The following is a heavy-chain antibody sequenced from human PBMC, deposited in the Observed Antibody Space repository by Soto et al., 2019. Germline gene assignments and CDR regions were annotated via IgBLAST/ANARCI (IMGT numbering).Heavy chain of an antibody. D-gene: IGHD3-10*01. CDR3: ERFVRVRQYMVRGGNYYYYGMDV. CDR1: GGSFSGYY. J-gene: IGHJ6*02. Sequence: SETLSLTCAVYGGSFSGYYWSWIRQPPGKGLEWIGEINHSGSTNYNPSLKSRVTISVDTSKNQFSLKLSSVTAADTAAYYCERFVRVRQYMVRGGNYYYYGMDVWGQGTTVAVS. CDR2: INHSGST. V-gene: IGHV4-34*01.